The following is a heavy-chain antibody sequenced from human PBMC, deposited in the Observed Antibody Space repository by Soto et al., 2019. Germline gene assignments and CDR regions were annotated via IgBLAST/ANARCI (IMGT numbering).Heavy chain of an antibody. Sequence: PGGSLRLSCAASGFTFSSYTMNWVRQAPGKGLEWVSSISSRSSYIYYADSVKDRLTVSRDNAKISVYLQMNSLRAEDTAVYYCARDQRYDFWSGYYRDYGMDVWGQGTTVTVSS. CDR3: ARDQRYDFWSGYYRDYGMDV. CDR1: GFTFSSYT. J-gene: IGHJ6*02. V-gene: IGHV3-21*01. CDR2: ISSRSSYI. D-gene: IGHD3-3*01.